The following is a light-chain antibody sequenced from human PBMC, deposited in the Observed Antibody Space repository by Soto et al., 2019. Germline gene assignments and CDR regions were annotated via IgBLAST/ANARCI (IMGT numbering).Light chain of an antibody. J-gene: IGKJ4*01. V-gene: IGKV3-20*01. CDR1: QFVSSTY. Sequence: EVVLTQSPGTLSLSPGARATLSCRASQFVSSTYLAWYQQRPGQAPRLLIYGASSRATGIPDRFSGGRSETAFTLTISRLESEDSAVYYCQQYGMSPFTFGGGTKVEI. CDR2: GAS. CDR3: QQYGMSPFT.